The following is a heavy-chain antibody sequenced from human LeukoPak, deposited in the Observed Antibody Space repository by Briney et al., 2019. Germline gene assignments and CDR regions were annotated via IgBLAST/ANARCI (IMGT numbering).Heavy chain of an antibody. CDR2: IIPIFGTA. V-gene: IGHV1-69*01. CDR1: GCSFSSYA. CDR3: ARGSPYQLLSLRPGMHV. Sequence: VKVSCKGAGCSFSSYAFSLVRQARGQGLGWVGGIIPIFGTANYAQKFQVRVTITADQFTSTAYMDLSTLRPENTAVYSCARGSPYQLLSLRPGMHVCGQGPTAPVSS. D-gene: IGHD2-2*01. J-gene: IGHJ6*02.